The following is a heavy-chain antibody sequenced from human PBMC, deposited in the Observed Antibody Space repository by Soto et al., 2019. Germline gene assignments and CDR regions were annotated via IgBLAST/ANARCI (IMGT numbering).Heavy chain of an antibody. V-gene: IGHV4-31*03. CDR2: IYYSGST. J-gene: IGHJ4*02. CDR1: GGSISSGGYY. Sequence: PSETLSLTCTVSGGSISSGGYYWSWIRQHPGKGLEWIGYIYYSGSTYYNPSLKSRVTISVDTSKNQFSLKLSSVTAADTVVYYCARVGVGSSSFLHLDYWGQGTLVTVSS. D-gene: IGHD6-6*01. CDR3: ARVGVGSSSFLHLDY.